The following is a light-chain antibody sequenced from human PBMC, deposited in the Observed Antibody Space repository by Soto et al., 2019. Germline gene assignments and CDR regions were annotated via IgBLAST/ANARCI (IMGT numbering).Light chain of an antibody. CDR2: DVN. Sequence: QSVLTQPASVSGSPGQSITISCTGSSSDIGHYNFVSWYQQHPGKAPKLMIYDVNNRPSGVSNRFSGSKSGNTASLTISGLQAEAEDDYFCVSYTSSSTPYVFGAGTKLTVL. CDR3: VSYTSSSTPYV. CDR1: SSDIGHYNF. J-gene: IGLJ1*01. V-gene: IGLV2-14*01.